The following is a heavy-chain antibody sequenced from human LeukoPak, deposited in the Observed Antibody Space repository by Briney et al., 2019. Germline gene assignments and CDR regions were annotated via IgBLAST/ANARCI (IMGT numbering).Heavy chain of an antibody. CDR1: GFTFSIYS. Sequence: GGSLRLSCAASGFTFSIYSMNWVRQAPGKGLEWVSSIDSSSYNIYYADSVKGRFTISRDNAQSSVFLQMNSLRAEDTAVYYCARDLAYYYDRNYGWGQGTLVTVSS. CDR2: IDSSSYNI. CDR3: ARDLAYYYDRNYG. V-gene: IGHV3-21*01. J-gene: IGHJ4*02. D-gene: IGHD3-22*01.